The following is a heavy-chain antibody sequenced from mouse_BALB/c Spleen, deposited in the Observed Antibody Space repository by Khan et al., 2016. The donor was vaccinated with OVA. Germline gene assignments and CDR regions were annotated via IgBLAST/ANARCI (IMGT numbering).Heavy chain of an antibody. V-gene: IGHV5-6-4*01. CDR1: GFTFSSYT. D-gene: IGHD2-1*01. CDR2: LSSGATYT. J-gene: IGHJ1*01. Sequence: EVELVESGGGLVKPGGSLKLSCAASGFTFSSYTMSWVRQTPEKRLEWVATLSSGATYTYYPDSVKARFTISRDNAKNTLYLQMSSLKSEDTAMCYCTRDGNYAHWFFDVWGAGTTVTVSS. CDR3: TRDGNYAHWFFDV.